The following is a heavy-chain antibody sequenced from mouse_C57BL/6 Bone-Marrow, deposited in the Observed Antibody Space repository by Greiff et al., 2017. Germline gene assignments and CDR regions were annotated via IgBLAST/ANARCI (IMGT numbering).Heavy chain of an antibody. CDR1: GFTFSSYA. J-gene: IGHJ1*03. CDR2: ISDGGSYT. Sequence: EVKLVESGGGLVKPGGSLKLSCAASGFTFSSYAMSWVRQTPETRLEWVATISDGGSYTYYPDNVKGRFTISRDNAKNNLYLQMSHLKSEDTAMYYCARDGGMNWYFDVWGTGTTVTVSS. V-gene: IGHV5-4*01. CDR3: ARDGGMNWYFDV. D-gene: IGHD2-10*02.